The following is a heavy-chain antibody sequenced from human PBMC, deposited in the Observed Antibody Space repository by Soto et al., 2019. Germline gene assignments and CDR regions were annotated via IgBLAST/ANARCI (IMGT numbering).Heavy chain of an antibody. CDR1: GDTFYNYA. CDR2: IIPIFGTA. D-gene: IGHD2-2*01. V-gene: IGHV1-69*12. CDR3: ARSAQDITSVPTAIGSLDY. Sequence: QVQLVQSGAEVKKPGSSVKVSCKDSGDTFYNYAISWVRQAPGQGLEWMGGIIPIFGTANYAQKFQGSVTITADESTSTAYMEKSRLRSDDTAVYYCARSAQDITSVPTAIGSLDYWGQGTLVTVSS. J-gene: IGHJ4*02.